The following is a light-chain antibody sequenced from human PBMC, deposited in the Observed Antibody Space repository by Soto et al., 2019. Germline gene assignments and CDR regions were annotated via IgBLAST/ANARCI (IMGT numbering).Light chain of an antibody. CDR2: AAS. V-gene: IGKV1-6*01. CDR3: IQDYDYSHP. Sequence: IQKTQTPSSLSASVEDRVTITCRASQGIRNDLGWYQQKPGKAPKLLIYAASSLQSGVPSRYSGSGSGTDFTLSISSLQPEDFASYKCIQDYDYSHPFGQGT. J-gene: IGKJ1*01. CDR1: QGIRND.